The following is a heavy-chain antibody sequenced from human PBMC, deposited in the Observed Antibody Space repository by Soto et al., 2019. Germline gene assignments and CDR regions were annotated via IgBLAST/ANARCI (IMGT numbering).Heavy chain of an antibody. Sequence: ASETLSLTCTVSGGSISSGDYYWSWIRQPPGKGLEWIGYIYYSGSTYYNPSLKSRVTISVDTSKNQFSLKLSSVTAADTAVYYCARASRGLVTSFDYWGQGTLVTVSS. J-gene: IGHJ4*02. CDR3: ARASRGLVTSFDY. CDR2: IYYSGST. D-gene: IGHD5-18*01. V-gene: IGHV4-30-4*01. CDR1: GGSISSGDYY.